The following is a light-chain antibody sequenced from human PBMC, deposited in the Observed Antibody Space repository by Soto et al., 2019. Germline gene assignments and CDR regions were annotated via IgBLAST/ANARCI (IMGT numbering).Light chain of an antibody. V-gene: IGKV3-20*01. Sequence: EIVLTQSPGTLSLSPGERATLSCRASQSVSSSYLAWYQQKPGQAPRLLIYGASSRATGIPARFSGSGSGTDFTLTISRLEPEDCAVYYCQQYGSSPVRTFGQGTKV. CDR3: QQYGSSPVRT. CDR2: GAS. CDR1: QSVSSSY. J-gene: IGKJ1*01.